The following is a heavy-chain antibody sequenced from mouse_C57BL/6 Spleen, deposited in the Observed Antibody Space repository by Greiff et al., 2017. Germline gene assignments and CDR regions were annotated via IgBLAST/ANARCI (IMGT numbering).Heavy chain of an antibody. CDR3: TRSLLYGFAY. J-gene: IGHJ3*01. Sequence: VQLQQSGAELVRPGASVTLSCKASGYTFTDYEMHWVKQTPVHGLEWIGAIDPETGGTAYNQKFKGKAILTADKSSSTAYMELRSLTSEDSAVYYCTRSLLYGFAYWGQGTLVTVSA. CDR1: GYTFTDYE. V-gene: IGHV1-15*01. CDR2: IDPETGGT. D-gene: IGHD2-12*01.